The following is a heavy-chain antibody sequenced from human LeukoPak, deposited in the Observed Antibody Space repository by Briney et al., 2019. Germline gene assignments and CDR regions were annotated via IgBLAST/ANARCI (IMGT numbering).Heavy chain of an antibody. D-gene: IGHD3-9*01. CDR2: ISGSGGST. V-gene: IGHV3-23*01. Sequence: GGSLRLSCAASGFTFSSYAMSWVRQAPGKGLEWVSAISGSGGSTYYADSVKGRFTISRDNAKNSLYLQMNSLRAEDTAVYYCARDFSPRYFDWLPRYYYYGMDVWGQGTTVTVSS. CDR3: ARDFSPRYFDWLPRYYYYGMDV. J-gene: IGHJ6*02. CDR1: GFTFSSYA.